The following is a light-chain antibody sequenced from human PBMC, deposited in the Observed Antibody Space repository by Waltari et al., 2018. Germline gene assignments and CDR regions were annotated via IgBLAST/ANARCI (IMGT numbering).Light chain of an antibody. J-gene: IGLJ1*01. Sequence: SYELTQPPSVSVSPGQTASITCSGDKLGDKYACWYQQKTGQSPVLVLYQDNKRPSGIPERFSGSNSGNTATLTISGTQAMDEADYYCQAWDSSTAVYVFGTGTKVTVL. CDR3: QAWDSSTAVYV. CDR1: KLGDKY. V-gene: IGLV3-1*01. CDR2: QDN.